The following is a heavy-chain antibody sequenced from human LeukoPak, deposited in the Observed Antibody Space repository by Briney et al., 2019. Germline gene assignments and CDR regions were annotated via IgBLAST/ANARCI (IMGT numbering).Heavy chain of an antibody. D-gene: IGHD2-15*01. CDR2: ISGSGGST. CDR3: AKDWEYCSGGSCYSYYSFDY. Sequence: GGSLRLSCAASGFTFSSYAMSWVRQAPGKGLEWVSAISGSGGSTYYADSVKGRFTISRDNSKNTLYLQMNSLRAEDTAVYYCAKDWEYCSGGSCYSYYSFDYWGQGTLVTVSS. V-gene: IGHV3-23*01. CDR1: GFTFSSYA. J-gene: IGHJ4*02.